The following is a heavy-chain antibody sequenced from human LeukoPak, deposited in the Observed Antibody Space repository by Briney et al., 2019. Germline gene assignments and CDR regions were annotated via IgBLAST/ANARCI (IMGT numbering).Heavy chain of an antibody. CDR3: ARGFNWALDH. V-gene: IGHV3-48*04. J-gene: IGHJ4*02. Sequence: GGSLRLSYAASGFTFSSYSINWVRQAPGKGLEWVSYITNSSRTIYYADSVKGRFTISRDNAKNSLYLQMNSLRAEDTAVYYCARGFNWALDHWGQGTLVTVSS. D-gene: IGHD5-24*01. CDR2: ITNSSRTI. CDR1: GFTFSSYS.